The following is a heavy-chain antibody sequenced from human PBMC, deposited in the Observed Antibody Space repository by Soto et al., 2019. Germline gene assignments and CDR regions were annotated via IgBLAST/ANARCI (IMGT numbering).Heavy chain of an antibody. V-gene: IGHV3-21*01. Sequence: GGSLRLSCAASGFTFSSYSMNWVRQAPGKGLEWVSSISSSSSYIYYADSVKGRFTISRDNAKNSLYLQMNSLRAEDTAVYYCARFLVYYDIGGSRSLFDFGAQGTMVPVSS. J-gene: IGHJ3*01. CDR1: GFTFSSYS. CDR3: ARFLVYYDIGGSRSLFDF. CDR2: ISSSSSYI. D-gene: IGHD3-22*01.